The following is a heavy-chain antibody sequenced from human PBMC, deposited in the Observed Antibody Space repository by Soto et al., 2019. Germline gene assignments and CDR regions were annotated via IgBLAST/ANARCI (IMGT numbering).Heavy chain of an antibody. CDR2: IKSKTDGGTT. V-gene: IGHV3-15*07. J-gene: IGHJ2*01. D-gene: IGHD3-22*01. CDR3: TTDYYDSSGTTRSFDL. CDR1: GFTFSNAW. Sequence: EVQLVESGGGLVKPGGSLRLSCAASGFTFSNAWMNWVRQAPGKGLEWVGRIKSKTDGGTTDYAAPVKGRFTISRDDSNNTLYLQMNSLKTEDTAVYYCTTDYYDSSGTTRSFDLWGRGTLVTVSS.